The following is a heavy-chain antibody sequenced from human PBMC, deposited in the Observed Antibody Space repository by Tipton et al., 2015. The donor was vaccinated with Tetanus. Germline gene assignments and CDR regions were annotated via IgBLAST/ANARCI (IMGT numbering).Heavy chain of an antibody. CDR2: ISYDGTYK. D-gene: IGHD6-19*01. V-gene: IGHV3-30-3*01. CDR1: GFTFSTYT. Sequence: SLRLSCAASGFTFSTYTMHWVRQAPGKGLEWVAVISYDGTYKYHADSVKGRFTISRDNSKNTLSLQMNSLRAEDTAVYYCARDGSGSDFDYWGQGTLVTVSS. CDR3: ARDGSGSDFDY. J-gene: IGHJ4*02.